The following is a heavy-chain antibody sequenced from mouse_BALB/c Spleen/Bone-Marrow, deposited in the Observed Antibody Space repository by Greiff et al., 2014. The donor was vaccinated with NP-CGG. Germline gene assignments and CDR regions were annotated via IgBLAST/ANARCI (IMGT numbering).Heavy chain of an antibody. CDR1: GFSLTSFG. D-gene: IGHD2-2*01. J-gene: IGHJ2*01. Sequence: QVQLQQSGPDLVAPSQSLSITCTVSGFSLTSFGIHWVRQPPGKGLEWLGVIWAGGSTNYNSALMSRLSISKDNSKSQVFLKINSLQTDDTAMYYCARSYYGYDRGYYFDYWGQGTTLTVSS. CDR3: ARSYYGYDRGYYFDY. V-gene: IGHV2-9*02. CDR2: IWAGGST.